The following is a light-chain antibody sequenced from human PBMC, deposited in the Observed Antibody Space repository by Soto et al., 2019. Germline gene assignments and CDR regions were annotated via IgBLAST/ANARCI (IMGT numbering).Light chain of an antibody. CDR1: SSDVGGYNS. CDR2: EVS. J-gene: IGLJ3*02. Sequence: QSALTQPASVSGSPGQSITISCTGTSSDVGGYNSVSWYQQHPGKAPKLVIYEVSNRPSGVSNRFSASKSGNTASLTISGPQAEDEADYDCSSYTSSSTLWVFGGGTKLTVL. V-gene: IGLV2-14*01. CDR3: SSYTSSSTLWV.